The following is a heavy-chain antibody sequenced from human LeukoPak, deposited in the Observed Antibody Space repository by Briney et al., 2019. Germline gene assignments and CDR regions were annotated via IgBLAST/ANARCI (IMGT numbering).Heavy chain of an antibody. CDR1: GFTVSSNY. D-gene: IGHD3-9*01. J-gene: IGHJ4*02. Sequence: GGSLRLSCAASGFTVSSNYMSWVRQAPGKGLEWVSVIYSGGSTYYADSVKGRFTISRDNSKNTLYLQMNSLRAEDTAVYYCARGSADYDILTGWIPAHFDYWGQGTLVTVSS. CDR2: IYSGGST. CDR3: ARGSADYDILTGWIPAHFDY. V-gene: IGHV3-53*01.